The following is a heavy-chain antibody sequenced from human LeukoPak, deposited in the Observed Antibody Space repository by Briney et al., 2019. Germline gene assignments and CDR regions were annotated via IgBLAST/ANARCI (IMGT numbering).Heavy chain of an antibody. CDR2: ISSSRSFI. CDR1: GFTFSSYS. J-gene: IGHJ4*02. Sequence: GGSLRLSCAASGFTFSSYSMNWVRQAPGEGLEWVSSISSSRSFIYYADSVQGRFTISRDNAKNSLYLQMNSLRVEDTGFYYCFDGADNWGQGTLVTVSS. V-gene: IGHV3-21*04. D-gene: IGHD3-10*01. CDR3: FDGADN.